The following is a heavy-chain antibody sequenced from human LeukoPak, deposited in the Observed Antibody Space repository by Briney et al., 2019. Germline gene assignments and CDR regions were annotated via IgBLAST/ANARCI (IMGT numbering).Heavy chain of an antibody. Sequence: PGGSLRLSCAASGFTFSSYSMNWVRQAPGKGLEWVSHLSSGSGSISYADSVKGRFTISRDNAKHSLYLQIDSLRDEDTAAYYCVRTMGGVWGMAFAIWGQGTMVTVPS. CDR1: GFTFSSYS. D-gene: IGHD3-16*01. J-gene: IGHJ3*02. V-gene: IGHV3-48*02. CDR2: LSSGSGSI. CDR3: VRTMGGVWGMAFAI.